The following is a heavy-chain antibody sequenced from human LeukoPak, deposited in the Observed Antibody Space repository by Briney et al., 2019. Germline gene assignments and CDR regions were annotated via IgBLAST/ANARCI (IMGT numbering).Heavy chain of an antibody. Sequence: GGSLRLSCAASGFTFSSYGMHWVRQAPGKGLEWVAVISYDGSNKYYADSVKGRFTISRDNSKKTLYLQMNSLRAEDTAVYYCAKDVHEEPGIAAASDYWGQGTLVTVSS. D-gene: IGHD6-13*01. V-gene: IGHV3-30*18. CDR2: ISYDGSNK. CDR1: GFTFSSYG. J-gene: IGHJ4*02. CDR3: AKDVHEEPGIAAASDY.